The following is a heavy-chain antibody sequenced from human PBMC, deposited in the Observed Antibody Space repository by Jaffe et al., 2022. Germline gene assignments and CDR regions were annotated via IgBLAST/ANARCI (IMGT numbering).Heavy chain of an antibody. Sequence: EVQLLESGGGFVQTGESLTLSCAASGFTFVSYAMNWVRQDPVKGLQWVAAVSGSGSRAYYADSVKGRFTISRDNSKKTLYLQMNNLRAEDTAIYYCAKDQFDYGDSVSFSPWGQGTLVTVSS. D-gene: IGHD4-17*01. J-gene: IGHJ5*02. CDR2: VSGSGSRA. CDR3: AKDQFDYGDSVSFSP. CDR1: GFTFVSYA. V-gene: IGHV3-23*01.